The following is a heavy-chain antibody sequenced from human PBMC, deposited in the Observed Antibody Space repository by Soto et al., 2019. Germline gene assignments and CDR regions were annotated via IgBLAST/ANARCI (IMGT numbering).Heavy chain of an antibody. CDR1: GYTFTSYD. D-gene: IGHD2-15*01. CDR3: ARGHQDFWSGGSCYPY. V-gene: IGHV1-8*01. J-gene: IGHJ4*02. Sequence: ASVKVSCKASGYTFTSYDINWVRQATGQGLEWMGWMNPNSGNTGYAQKFQGRVTMTRNTSISAAYMELSSLRSEDTAVYYCARGHQDFWSGGSCYPYWGQGTLVTVSS. CDR2: MNPNSGNT.